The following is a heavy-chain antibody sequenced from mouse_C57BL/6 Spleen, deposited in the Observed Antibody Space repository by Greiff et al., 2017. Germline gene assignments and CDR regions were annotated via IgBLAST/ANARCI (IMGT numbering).Heavy chain of an antibody. CDR1: GYTFTSYW. D-gene: IGHD1-1*01. CDR2: IYPSDSET. Sequence: VQLQQLGAELVRPGSSVKLSCKASGYTFTSYWMDWVKQRPGQGLEWIGNIYPSDSETHYNQKFKDKATLTVDKSSSTAYMQLSSLTSEDSAVYYCARRTTGDWFAYWGQGTLVTVSA. V-gene: IGHV1-61*01. J-gene: IGHJ3*01. CDR3: ARRTTGDWFAY.